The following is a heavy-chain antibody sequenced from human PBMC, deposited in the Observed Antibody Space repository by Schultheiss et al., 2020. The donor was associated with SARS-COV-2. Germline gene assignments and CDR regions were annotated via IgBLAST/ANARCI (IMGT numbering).Heavy chain of an antibody. Sequence: GGSLRLSCAASGFTFSSYGMHWVRQAPGKGLEWVAVIWYDGSNKYYADSVKGRFTISRDNSKNTLYLQMNSLRAEDTAVYYCATDQDTAPGYGMDVWGQGTTVTVSS. V-gene: IGHV3-30*02. J-gene: IGHJ6*02. D-gene: IGHD5-18*01. CDR1: GFTFSSYG. CDR3: ATDQDTAPGYGMDV. CDR2: IWYDGSNK.